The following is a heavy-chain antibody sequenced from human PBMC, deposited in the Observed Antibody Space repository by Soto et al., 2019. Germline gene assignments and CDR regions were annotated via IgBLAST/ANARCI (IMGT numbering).Heavy chain of an antibody. V-gene: IGHV3-23*01. J-gene: IGHJ2*01. CDR1: GFSFSSYA. CDR2: ISGSGGST. D-gene: IGHD3-22*01. Sequence: EVQVLESGGGWVQPGGSLRLSFAASGFSFSSYAMSWVRQPPGKGLQWVSDISGSGGSTYYADSVKGRFTIFRDSSKNTLYLQMNTLRAEDTAVYYCAKRPYDSDWYFDLWGRGTLVIVSS. CDR3: AKRPYDSDWYFDL.